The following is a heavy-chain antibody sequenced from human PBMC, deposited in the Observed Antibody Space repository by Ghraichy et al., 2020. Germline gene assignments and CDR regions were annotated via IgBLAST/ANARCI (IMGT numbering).Heavy chain of an antibody. V-gene: IGHV3-33*01. CDR3: ARVVGATRNWHLDL. CDR1: LFTFIISF. J-gene: IGHJ2*01. D-gene: IGHD1-26*01. Sequence: GVSLILSFSSSLFTFIISFLPFPLPSPPPRLEWVALIWYDGSNKYYADSVKGRSTISRDNSKNTLYLQMNSLRAEDTAVYYCARVVGATRNWHLDLWGRGTVVTVSS. CDR2: IWYDGSNK.